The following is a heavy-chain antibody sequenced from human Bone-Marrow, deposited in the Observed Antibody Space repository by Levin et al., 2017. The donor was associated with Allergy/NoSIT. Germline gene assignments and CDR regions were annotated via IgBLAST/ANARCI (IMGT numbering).Heavy chain of an antibody. CDR2: ISSASNII. D-gene: IGHD3-22*01. CDR3: ARDPGTHYYDKTNSS. V-gene: IGHV3-48*01. J-gene: IGHJ5*02. Sequence: PGGSLRLSCSASGFTFSDCNMNWFRQAPGKGLEWIAYISSASNIIFYADSVKGRFTISRDNDKNSLHLQMNSLRAEDTAVYYCARDPGTHYYDKTNSSWGQGTLVAVSS. CDR1: GFTFSDCN.